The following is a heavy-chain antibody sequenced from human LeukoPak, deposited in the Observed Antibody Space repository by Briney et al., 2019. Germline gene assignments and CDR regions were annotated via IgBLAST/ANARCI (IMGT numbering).Heavy chain of an antibody. CDR2: IKQDGSEK. Sequence: PGGSLRLSCAASGFTFSSYAMHWVRQAPGKGLEWVANIKQDGSEKYYVDSVKGRFTISRDNAKNSLYLQMNSLRAEDTAVYYCARGLAARRSLWGQGTLVTVSS. D-gene: IGHD6-6*01. CDR3: ARGLAARRSL. J-gene: IGHJ4*02. CDR1: GFTFSSYA. V-gene: IGHV3-7*03.